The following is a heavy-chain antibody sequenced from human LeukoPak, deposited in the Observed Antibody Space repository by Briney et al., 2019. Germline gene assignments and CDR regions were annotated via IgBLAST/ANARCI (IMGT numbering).Heavy chain of an antibody. CDR1: GGTFSSYA. V-gene: IGHV1-2*06. CDR2: INPNSGGT. CDR3: ARGEIVGATKLKIMPDY. Sequence: ASVKVSCKASGGTFSSYAISWVRQAPGQGLEWMGRINPNSGGTNYAQKFQGRVTMTRDTSISTAYMELSRLRFDDTAVYYCARGEIVGATKLKIMPDYWGQGTLVTVSS. J-gene: IGHJ4*02. D-gene: IGHD1-26*01.